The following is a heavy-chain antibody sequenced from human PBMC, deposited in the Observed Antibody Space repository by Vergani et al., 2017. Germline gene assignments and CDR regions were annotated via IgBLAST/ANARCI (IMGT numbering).Heavy chain of an antibody. CDR3: ARSIGYCTSGSCRPYYFDL. J-gene: IGHJ4*02. CDR2: VNFVTGAA. D-gene: IGHD2-15*01. CDR1: GYIFKNYY. Sequence: QVQLVQSGAAVKKPGASAKVSCTASGYIFKNYYMHWLRLAPGQGFQWMGVVNFVTGAATSPQKFEGRITMTRDTSTATFYMDLSSLKYEDTAIHYCARSIGYCTSGSCRPYYFDLWGQGTLVTVSS. V-gene: IGHV1-46*02.